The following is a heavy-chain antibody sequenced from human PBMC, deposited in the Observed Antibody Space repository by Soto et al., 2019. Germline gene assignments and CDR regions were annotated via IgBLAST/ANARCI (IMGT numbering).Heavy chain of an antibody. D-gene: IGHD6-13*01. CDR3: AKDQVGYSSSCPDY. J-gene: IGHJ4*02. CDR2: ISGSGGST. V-gene: IGHV3-23*01. CDR1: GFTFSSYA. Sequence: PGGSLRLSCAASGFTFSSYAMSWVRQAPGKGLEWVSAISGSGGSTYYADSVKGRFTISRDNSKNTLYLQMNSLRAEDTAVYYCAKDQVGYSSSCPDYWGQGTLVTVSS.